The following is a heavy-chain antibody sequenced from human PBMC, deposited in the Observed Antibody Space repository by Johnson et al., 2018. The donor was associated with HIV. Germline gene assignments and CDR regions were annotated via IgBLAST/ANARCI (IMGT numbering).Heavy chain of an antibody. Sequence: QVQLVESGGGLVKPGGSLRLSCAASGFNLSDYYMSWIRQAPGKGLECVSYISTSGSTTYYVDSVKGRFTISRDNAKNSLDLQMNNLRVEDTALYYCARDPNGGYCSSNSCYGGDAFDIWGQGTMVTVSS. CDR2: ISTSGSTT. CDR3: ARDPNGGYCSSNSCYGGDAFDI. J-gene: IGHJ3*02. D-gene: IGHD2-2*01. CDR1: GFNLSDYY. V-gene: IGHV3-11*04.